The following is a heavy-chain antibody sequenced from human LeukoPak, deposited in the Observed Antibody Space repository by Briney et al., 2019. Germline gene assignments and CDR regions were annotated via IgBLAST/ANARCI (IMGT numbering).Heavy chain of an antibody. CDR2: IIPIFGTA. CDR3: ASGGAAAGQFDY. CDR1: GGTFSSYA. Sequence: ASVKVSCKASGGTFSSYAISWVRQAPGQGLEWMGGIIPIFGTANYAQKFQGRVTITTDESTSTAYMELSSLRSEDTAVYYCASGGAAAGQFDYWGQGTLVTVSS. D-gene: IGHD6-13*01. J-gene: IGHJ4*02. V-gene: IGHV1-69*05.